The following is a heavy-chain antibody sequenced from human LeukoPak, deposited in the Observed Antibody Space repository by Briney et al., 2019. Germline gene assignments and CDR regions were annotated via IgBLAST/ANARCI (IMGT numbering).Heavy chain of an antibody. V-gene: IGHV1-18*01. J-gene: IGHJ5*02. CDR3: AREIPYCSGGSCYGRGFDP. CDR2: ISAYNGNT. Sequence: ASVKVSCKASGYTFTSYGISWVRQAPGQGLEWMGWISAYNGNTNYAQKLQGRVTMTTDTSTSTAYMELRSLRSDDTAAYYCAREIPYCSGGSCYGRGFDPWGQGTLVTVSS. CDR1: GYTFTSYG. D-gene: IGHD2-15*01.